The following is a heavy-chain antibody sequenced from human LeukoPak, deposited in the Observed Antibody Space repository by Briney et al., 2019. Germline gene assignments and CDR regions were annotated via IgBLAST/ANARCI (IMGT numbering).Heavy chain of an antibody. Sequence: SETLSLTCAVYGGSFSGYYWSWIRQPPGKGLEWIGEINHSGSTNYNPSLKSRVTISVDTSKNQFSLKLSSVTAADTAVYYCARGRRIVVVTAIRAEYFQHWGQGTLVTVSS. CDR1: GGSFSGYY. CDR3: ARGRRIVVVTAIRAEYFQH. V-gene: IGHV4-34*01. J-gene: IGHJ1*01. CDR2: INHSGST. D-gene: IGHD2-21*02.